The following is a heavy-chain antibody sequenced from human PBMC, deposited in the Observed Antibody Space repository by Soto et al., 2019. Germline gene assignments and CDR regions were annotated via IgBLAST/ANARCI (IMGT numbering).Heavy chain of an antibody. D-gene: IGHD3-10*01. J-gene: IGHJ5*02. V-gene: IGHV1-69*13. Sequence: SVKVSCKASGGTFSSYAISWVRQAPGQGLEWMGGIIPIFGTANYAQKFQGRVTITADESTSTAYMELSSLRSEDAAVYYCAQTYGESGTNWFDPWDQVTLVTVSS. CDR2: IIPIFGTA. CDR1: GGTFSSYA. CDR3: AQTYGESGTNWFDP.